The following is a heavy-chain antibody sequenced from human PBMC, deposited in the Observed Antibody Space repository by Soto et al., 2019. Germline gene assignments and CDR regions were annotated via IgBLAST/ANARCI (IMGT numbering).Heavy chain of an antibody. J-gene: IGHJ6*02. Sequence: QITLKESGPTLVKPTQTLTLTCTFSGFSLSTSGVGVGWIRQPPGKALEWLALIYWDDDKRYSPSLKSRLTIXXDXSXTQVVLTMTNMDPVDTATYYCAHHGYSSLNDYGMDVWGQGTTVTVSS. CDR1: GFSLSTSGVG. CDR2: IYWDDDK. V-gene: IGHV2-5*02. CDR3: AHHGYSSLNDYGMDV. D-gene: IGHD5-18*01.